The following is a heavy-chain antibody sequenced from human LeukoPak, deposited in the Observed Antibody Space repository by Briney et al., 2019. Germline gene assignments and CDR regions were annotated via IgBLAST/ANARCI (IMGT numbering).Heavy chain of an antibody. CDR2: INHSGST. CDR3: AREMATLYYFDY. Sequence: SETLSLTCTVSGGSISSGGYYWSWIRQPPGKGLEWIGEINHSGSTNYNPSLKSRVTISVDTSKNQFSLKLSSVTAADTAVYYCAREMATLYYFDYWGQGTLVTVSS. V-gene: IGHV4-39*07. CDR1: GGSISSGGYY. J-gene: IGHJ4*02. D-gene: IGHD5-24*01.